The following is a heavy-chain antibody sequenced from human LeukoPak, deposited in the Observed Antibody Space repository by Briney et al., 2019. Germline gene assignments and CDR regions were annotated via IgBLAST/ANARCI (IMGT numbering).Heavy chain of an antibody. CDR1: GFTFSSYA. D-gene: IGHD5-18*01. CDR3: ARDGYSFGHDFDY. CDR2: ISGSGGST. J-gene: IGHJ4*02. V-gene: IGHV3-23*01. Sequence: GGSLRLSCAASGFTFSSYAMSWVRQAPGKGLEWVSAISGSGGSTYYADSVKGRFTISRDNAKNTLYLQTNSLRAEDTAVYYCARDGYSFGHDFDYWGQGTLVTVSS.